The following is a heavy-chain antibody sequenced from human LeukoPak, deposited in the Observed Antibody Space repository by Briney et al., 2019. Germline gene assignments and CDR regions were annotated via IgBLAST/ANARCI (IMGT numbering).Heavy chain of an antibody. J-gene: IGHJ5*02. CDR1: XGSFSTYY. Sequence: TXXVYXGSFSTYYWSWLRQPPGKGLXXXGEINHSGRTNNNPSLKSQVTISVDTSKNQFSLKLSSVTAADTAVYYCASTGDSSSSNWFAPWGQGTLVTVSS. V-gene: IGHV4-34*01. CDR2: INHSGRT. D-gene: IGHD6-13*01. CDR3: ASTGDSSSSNWFAP.